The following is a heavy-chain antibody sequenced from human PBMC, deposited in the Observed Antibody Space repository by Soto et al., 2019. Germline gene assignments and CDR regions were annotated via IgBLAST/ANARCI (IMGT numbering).Heavy chain of an antibody. CDR1: GGTFSSYA. V-gene: IGHV1-69*06. J-gene: IGHJ5*02. D-gene: IGHD1-26*01. CDR3: ARSRSKLKYNWFDH. CDR2: IIPIFGTA. Sequence: QVQVVQSGAEVKKPGSSVKASCKPAGGTFSSYAISWVRQAPGQGLEWLGGIIPIFGTANYAQKFQGRVTITADKSTSTAYMEMSSLRSEDTAVYYCARSRSKLKYNWFDHWGQGPLVTVSS.